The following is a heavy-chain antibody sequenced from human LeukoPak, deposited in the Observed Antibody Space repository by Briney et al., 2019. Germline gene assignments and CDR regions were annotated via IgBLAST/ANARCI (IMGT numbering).Heavy chain of an antibody. D-gene: IGHD3-22*01. CDR3: ARDYDPDYYDSSGYSDY. Sequence: GGSLRLSCAASGFTFSRYWMHWVRQAPGKGPLWVSRINSDGSSTKYADTVEGRFVISRDNARNILYLQMNSLRAEDTAVYYCARDYDPDYYDSSGYSDYWGQGTRVTVSS. CDR1: GFTFSRYW. J-gene: IGHJ4*01. CDR2: INSDGSST. V-gene: IGHV3-74*03.